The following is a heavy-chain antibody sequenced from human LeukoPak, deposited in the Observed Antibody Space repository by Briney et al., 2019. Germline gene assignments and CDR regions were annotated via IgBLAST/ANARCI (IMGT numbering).Heavy chain of an antibody. Sequence: GGSLRLSCAVSGFTFSSYAMHWVRQAPGKGLEYVSAISSNGGSTYYANSVKGRFIISRDNSKNTLYLQMGSLRAADMAVYYCARSGTLDYWGQGTLVTVSS. J-gene: IGHJ4*02. V-gene: IGHV3-64*01. CDR3: ARSGTLDY. D-gene: IGHD2-2*01. CDR1: GFTFSSYA. CDR2: ISSNGGST.